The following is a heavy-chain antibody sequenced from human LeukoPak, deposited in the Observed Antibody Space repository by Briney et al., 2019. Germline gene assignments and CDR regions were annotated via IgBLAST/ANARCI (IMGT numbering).Heavy chain of an antibody. D-gene: IGHD2-2*01. Sequence: GGSLRLSCAASGFTFSSYAMSWVRQAPGKGLEWASGISISGGSAYYADSVKGRFTISRDNSKNTLYLQMNSLRAEDTALYYCAKQGYCSSTSCLGYYFDHWGQGTLVTVSS. CDR3: AKQGYCSSTSCLGYYFDH. CDR1: GFTFSSYA. V-gene: IGHV3-23*01. J-gene: IGHJ4*02. CDR2: ISISGGSA.